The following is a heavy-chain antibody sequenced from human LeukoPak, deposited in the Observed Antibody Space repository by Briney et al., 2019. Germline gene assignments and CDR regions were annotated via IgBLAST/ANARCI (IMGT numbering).Heavy chain of an antibody. J-gene: IGHJ6*04. D-gene: IGHD3-9*01. V-gene: IGHV3-73*01. Sequence: GGSLRLSCAASGFTFSGSAMHWVRQASGKGLEWVGRIRSKANNYATAYAASVKGRFTISRDNSKNTLYLQMNSLRAEDTAVYYCAKDYDILTGHNLDVWGKGTTVTISS. CDR2: IRSKANNYAT. CDR3: AKDYDILTGHNLDV. CDR1: GFTFSGSA.